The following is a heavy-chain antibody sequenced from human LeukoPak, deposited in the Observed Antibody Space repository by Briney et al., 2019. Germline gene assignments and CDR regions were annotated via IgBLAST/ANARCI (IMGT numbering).Heavy chain of an antibody. CDR3: ARLRGGYYPYYYYYYMDV. J-gene: IGHJ6*03. CDR2: INHSGST. D-gene: IGHD3-22*01. Sequence: PSETLSLTCAVYGGSFSGYYWSWIRQPPGKGLEWIGEINHSGSTNYNPSLKSRVTISVDTSKNQFSLKLSSVTAADTAVYYCARLRGGYYPYYYYYYMDVWGKGTTVTVSS. CDR1: GGSFSGYY. V-gene: IGHV4-34*01.